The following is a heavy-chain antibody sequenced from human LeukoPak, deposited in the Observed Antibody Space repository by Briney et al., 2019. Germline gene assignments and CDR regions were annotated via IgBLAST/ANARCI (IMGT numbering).Heavy chain of an antibody. CDR3: AKSFYYYDSSGYYPMGGFDY. V-gene: IGHV3-48*03. CDR1: GFTFSSYE. CDR2: ISSSGSTI. J-gene: IGHJ4*02. Sequence: GGSLRLSCAASGFTFSSYEMNWVRQAPGKGLEWVSYISSSGSTIYYADSVKGRFTISRDNAKNSLYLQMNSLRAEDTAVYYCAKSFYYYDSSGYYPMGGFDYWGQGTLVTVSS. D-gene: IGHD3-22*01.